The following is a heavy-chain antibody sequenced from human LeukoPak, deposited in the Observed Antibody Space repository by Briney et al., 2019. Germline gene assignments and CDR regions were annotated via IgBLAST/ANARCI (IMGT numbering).Heavy chain of an antibody. CDR2: LTYDGTDK. CDR1: GFTFRSYA. V-gene: IGHV3-30*04. Sequence: GGSLRLSCAASGFTFRSYAMHWVRQAPGKGLEWVAVLTYDGTDKNYADSVKGRFTISRDNSKNTLFVQMNSLRPEDTAVYYCARAPGFGEYLGEDYMDVWGKGTTVTVSS. D-gene: IGHD3-10*01. CDR3: ARAPGFGEYLGEDYMDV. J-gene: IGHJ6*03.